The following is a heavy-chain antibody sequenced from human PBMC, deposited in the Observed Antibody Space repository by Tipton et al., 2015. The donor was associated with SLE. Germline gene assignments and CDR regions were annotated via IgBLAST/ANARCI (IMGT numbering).Heavy chain of an antibody. V-gene: IGHV4-59*11. D-gene: IGHD6-19*01. CDR1: GDSIINHY. Sequence: TLSLTCTVSGDSIINHYWTWIRQPPGKGLEWIGYIHYSGTTNYNPSLKSRVTISMDTSKSQFSLKLNSVTAADTAVYYCARDWRDSGWYGGFDPWAQGTLVTVSS. CDR3: ARDWRDSGWYGGFDP. CDR2: IHYSGTT. J-gene: IGHJ5*02.